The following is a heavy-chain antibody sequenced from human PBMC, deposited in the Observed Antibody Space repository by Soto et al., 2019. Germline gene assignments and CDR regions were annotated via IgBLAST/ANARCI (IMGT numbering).Heavy chain of an antibody. J-gene: IGHJ5*02. Sequence: GGSLRLSCAASGFTFSSYAMHWVRQAPGKGLEWVAVISYDGSNKYYADSVKGRFTISRDNSKNTLYLQMNSLRAEDTAVYYCARDLAGTSWFDPWGQGTLVTVSS. CDR2: ISYDGSNK. D-gene: IGHD1-7*01. CDR3: ARDLAGTSWFDP. V-gene: IGHV3-30-3*01. CDR1: GFTFSSYA.